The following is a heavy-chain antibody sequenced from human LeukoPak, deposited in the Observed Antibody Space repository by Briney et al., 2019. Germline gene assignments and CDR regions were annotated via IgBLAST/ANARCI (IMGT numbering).Heavy chain of an antibody. V-gene: IGHV3-48*03. J-gene: IGHJ2*01. CDR3: ARWSRVTSSSLWYFDL. D-gene: IGHD6-6*01. Sequence: GGSLRLSCVASGFTFSSYEMNWVRQAPGEGREWVSYIHNGGSSTYYADSVKGRFTISRDNGKNSLHLQMNSLRVEDTAVYYCARWSRVTSSSLWYFDLWGRGTLVTVSS. CDR1: GFTFSSYE. CDR2: IHNGGSST.